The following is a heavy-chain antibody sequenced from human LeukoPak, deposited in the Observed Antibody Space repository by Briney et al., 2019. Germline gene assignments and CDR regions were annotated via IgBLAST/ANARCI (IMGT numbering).Heavy chain of an antibody. CDR2: IRYDGSNK. J-gene: IGHJ4*02. CDR1: GFTFSSYG. CDR3: AKGPRAALRFLEWRADY. Sequence: GGSLRLSCAASGFTFSSYGMHWVRQAPGKGLEWVAFIRYDGSNKYYADSVKGRFTISRDNSKNTLYLQMNSLRAEDTAVYYCAKGPRAALRFLEWRADYWGQGTLVTVSS. D-gene: IGHD3-3*01. V-gene: IGHV3-30*02.